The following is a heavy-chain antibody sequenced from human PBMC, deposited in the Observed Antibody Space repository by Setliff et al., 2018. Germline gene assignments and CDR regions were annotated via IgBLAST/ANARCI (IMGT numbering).Heavy chain of an antibody. Sequence: ASVKVSCKASGYTFTGYFIHWVRQAPGQGLQWMGWINPNTGETDYAPRFQGRVTMTRDTSLSTAYMEVRSLRSDDTAVYYCARVLFGDLFSWFDPWGQGTLVTVSS. D-gene: IGHD3-10*02. J-gene: IGHJ5*02. CDR2: INPNTGET. CDR3: ARVLFGDLFSWFDP. CDR1: GYTFTGYF. V-gene: IGHV1-2*02.